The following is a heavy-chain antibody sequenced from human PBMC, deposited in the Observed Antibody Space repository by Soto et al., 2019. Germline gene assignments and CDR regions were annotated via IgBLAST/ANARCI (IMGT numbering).Heavy chain of an antibody. CDR2: IDDSGVST. Sequence: EVQLLESGGGLVQPGGSLRFSSAASGFTFSTYAMSWARQAPGKGLEWVAGIDDSGVSTYYADSVKGRLTISRDNSKNTLYLQMGSLRAEDTAVYYCVKGQGSSLSKTGGMAVWGQETPVTISS. CDR3: VKGQGSSLSKTGGMAV. CDR1: GFTFSTYA. V-gene: IGHV3-23*01. J-gene: IGHJ6*02. D-gene: IGHD2-2*01.